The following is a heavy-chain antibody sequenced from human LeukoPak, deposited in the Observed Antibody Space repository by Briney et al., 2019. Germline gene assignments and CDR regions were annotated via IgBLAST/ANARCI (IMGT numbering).Heavy chain of an antibody. Sequence: PAGGSLRLSCAASGFSFSSFSITWVRQAAGKGLEWLSSITGGHYATYNTDSVKGRFTISRDNAKNTLYLQMNSLRADDTAIYYCTKDPHGDYIGAFDPWGQGTLVTVSS. D-gene: IGHD4-17*01. V-gene: IGHV3-23*01. CDR3: TKDPHGDYIGAFDP. J-gene: IGHJ5*02. CDR2: ITGGHYAT. CDR1: GFSFSSFS.